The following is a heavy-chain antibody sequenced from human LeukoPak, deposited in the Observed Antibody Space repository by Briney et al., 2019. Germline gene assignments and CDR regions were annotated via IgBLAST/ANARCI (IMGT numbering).Heavy chain of an antibody. CDR1: GFTFSSYS. D-gene: IGHD2-15*01. V-gene: IGHV3-21*01. CDR2: ISSSSSYI. Sequence: GGSLRLSCAASGFTFSSYSMNWVRQAPGKGLEWVSSISSSSSYIYYADSVKGRFTISRDNAKNSLYLQMNSLRAEDTAVYYCALVVAANVPNNWFDPWGQGTLVTVSS. CDR3: ALVVAANVPNNWFDP. J-gene: IGHJ5*02.